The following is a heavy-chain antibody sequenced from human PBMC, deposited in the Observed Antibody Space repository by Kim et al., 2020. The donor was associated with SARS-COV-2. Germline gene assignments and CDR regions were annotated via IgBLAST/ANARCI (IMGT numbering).Heavy chain of an antibody. V-gene: IGHV3-74*01. J-gene: IGHJ6*02. Sequence: SVKGRFTISSDNAKNTLYLQMNRLRAEDTAVYYCATLAGSGNYYYYGMDVWGQGTTVTVSS. CDR3: ATLAGSGNYYYYGMDV. D-gene: IGHD3-10*01.